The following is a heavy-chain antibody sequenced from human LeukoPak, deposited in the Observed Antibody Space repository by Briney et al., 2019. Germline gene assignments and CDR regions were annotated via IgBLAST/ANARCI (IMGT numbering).Heavy chain of an antibody. J-gene: IGHJ5*02. Sequence: SETLSLTCTVSGGSISSSNYYWGWIRQPPGKGLEWIGRIYYSGSTYYNPSLKSRATISLDTSKNQFSLKLSSVTAADTAVYYCARGGQYCSAGGCPPHLWGQGTLVTVSS. CDR2: IYYSGST. D-gene: IGHD2-15*01. CDR1: GGSISSSNYY. CDR3: ARGGQYCSAGGCPPHL. V-gene: IGHV4-39*07.